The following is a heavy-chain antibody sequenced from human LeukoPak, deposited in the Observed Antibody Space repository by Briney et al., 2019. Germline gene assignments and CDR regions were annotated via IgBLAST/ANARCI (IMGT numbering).Heavy chain of an antibody. CDR2: IYPADSDT. CDR3: ARQCREGSRTRGYYFDF. V-gene: IGHV5-51*01. J-gene: IGHJ4*01. D-gene: IGHD3-10*01. CDR1: GYSFTSYW. Sequence: GESLKISCKGSGYSFTSYWIGWVRQMPGKGLESMGIIYPADSDTTYSPSFQGQVTISADKSISTVYLQWSSLKASDAAMYYCARQCREGSRTRGYYFDFWGQGTLVTVSS.